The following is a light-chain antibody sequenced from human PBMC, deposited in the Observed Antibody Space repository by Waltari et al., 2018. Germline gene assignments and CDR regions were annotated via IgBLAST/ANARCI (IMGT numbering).Light chain of an antibody. V-gene: IGLV1-47*01. CDR3: SAWDDGLGGPV. CDR1: SSSIGSNL. CDR2: RND. Sequence: QSVLTQAPSASGTPGQRVTISCSGSSSSIGSNLVCWYQQLPGTAPKLLFYRNDQRPSGGPDRISGSKAGTSASLTISGLQPDDDGDYYCSAWDDGLGGPVFGTGTRVTVL. J-gene: IGLJ1*01.